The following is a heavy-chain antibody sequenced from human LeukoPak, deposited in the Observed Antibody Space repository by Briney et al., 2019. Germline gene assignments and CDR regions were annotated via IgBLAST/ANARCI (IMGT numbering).Heavy chain of an antibody. CDR2: SDKKDRGYATAT. CDR1: GFTFSGSA. J-gene: IGHJ5*02. Sequence: GGSLRLSCAASGFTFSGSAIHWVRQSSGKGLEWVGQSDKKDRGYATATAYAASVKGRFTISRDDSINTAYLQMKSLKPEDTALYYCPRHSGTYNWFDPWGQGTLVTVSS. V-gene: IGHV3-73*01. D-gene: IGHD1-26*01. CDR3: PRHSGTYNWFDP.